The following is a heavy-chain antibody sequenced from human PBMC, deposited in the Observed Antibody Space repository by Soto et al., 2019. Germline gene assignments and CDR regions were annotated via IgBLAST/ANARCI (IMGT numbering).Heavy chain of an antibody. CDR1: GGTFSSYA. CDR2: IIPIFGTA. D-gene: IGHD1-26*01. V-gene: IGHV1-69*12. CDR3: ARVMGATYYYYCFGMDV. Sequence: QVQLVQSGAEVKKPGSSVKVSCKASGGTFSSYAISWVRQAPGQGLEWMGGIIPIFGTANYAQKFQGRVTITADESTSTAYMELSSLVSEDTAVYYCARVMGATYYYYCFGMDVWGQGTTVTVFS. J-gene: IGHJ6*02.